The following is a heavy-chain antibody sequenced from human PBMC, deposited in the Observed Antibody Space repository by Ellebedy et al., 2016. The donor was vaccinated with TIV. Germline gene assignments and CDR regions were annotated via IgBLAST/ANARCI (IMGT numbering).Heavy chain of an antibody. CDR3: VKGLYNWSDPPFDH. V-gene: IGHV3-23*01. D-gene: IGHD1-1*01. J-gene: IGHJ4*02. CDR1: GFTFSDYA. CDR2: TSGSGGST. Sequence: GGSLRLSXTASGFTFSDYAMGWVRQAPGKGLEWISTTSGSGGSTYYADSVKGRFTISRDSFKNTLSLQMNSLRAEDTAVYYCVKGLYNWSDPPFDHWGQGTLVTVSS.